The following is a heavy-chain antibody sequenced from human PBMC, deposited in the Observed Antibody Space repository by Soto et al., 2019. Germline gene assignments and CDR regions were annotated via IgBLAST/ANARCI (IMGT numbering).Heavy chain of an antibody. V-gene: IGHV4-59*01. CDR1: GGSTSLYY. J-gene: IGHJ4*02. Sequence: SETLSLTCTVSGGSTSLYYWSWIRQPPGKGLEWIGYVYYSGNTDYKPSLKSRVTISIDTSKNHFSLKLRSVTSADTAVYYCERGGYVHAFDFWGQGTLVTVSS. CDR2: VYYSGNT. CDR3: ERGGYVHAFDF. D-gene: IGHD5-12*01.